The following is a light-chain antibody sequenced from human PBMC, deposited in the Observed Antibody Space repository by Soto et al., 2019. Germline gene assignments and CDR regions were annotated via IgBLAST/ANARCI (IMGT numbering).Light chain of an antibody. CDR1: SSDVGDYNF. CDR2: EVS. Sequence: QSALTQPASVSGSPGQSIIISCTGTSSDVGDYNFVSWYQQHPGKAPKLMIYEVSNRPSGVSNRFSGSKSGNTASLTISGLQAEYEADYYCRSYTSSTTRGIYVFGTGTKLTVL. J-gene: IGLJ1*01. V-gene: IGLV2-14*01. CDR3: RSYTSSTTRGIYV.